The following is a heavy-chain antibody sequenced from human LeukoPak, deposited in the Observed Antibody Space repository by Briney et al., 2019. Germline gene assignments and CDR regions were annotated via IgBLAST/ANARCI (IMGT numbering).Heavy chain of an antibody. CDR1: GFTFSSYA. CDR2: ISGSGGST. CDR3: AKWGSRDGYNSDLDY. V-gene: IGHV3-23*01. D-gene: IGHD5-24*01. Sequence: GGSLRLSCAASGFTFSSYAMSWVRQAPGKGLEWVSAISGSGGSTYYADSVKGRFTISRDNSKNTLYLQMNSLRAEDTAVYYCAKWGSRDGYNSDLDYWGQGTLVTVSS. J-gene: IGHJ4*02.